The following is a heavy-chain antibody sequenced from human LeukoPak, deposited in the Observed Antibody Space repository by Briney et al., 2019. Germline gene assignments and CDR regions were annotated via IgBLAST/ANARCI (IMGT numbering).Heavy chain of an antibody. J-gene: IGHJ4*02. D-gene: IGHD6-13*01. V-gene: IGHV3-23*01. CDR1: GFTFSTFA. CDR2: IFPSGGEI. Sequence: GGSLRLSCAASGFTFSTFAMIWVRQPPGKGLEWVSSIFPSGGEIHYADSVRGRFTISRDNSKNTLYLQMNSLRADDTAVYYCAKDLMPRRRESWTPIPAAGPQPPEYWGQGTLVTVSS. CDR3: AKDLMPRRRESWTPIPAAGPQPPEY.